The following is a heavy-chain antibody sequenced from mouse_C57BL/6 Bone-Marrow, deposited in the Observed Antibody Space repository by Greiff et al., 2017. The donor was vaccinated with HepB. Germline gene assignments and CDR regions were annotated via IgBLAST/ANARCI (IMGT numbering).Heavy chain of an antibody. CDR2: INPYNGGT. J-gene: IGHJ3*01. D-gene: IGHD1-2*01. V-gene: IGHV1-19*01. Sequence: EVQLQQSGPVLVKPGASVKMSCKASGYTFTDYYMNWVKQSHGKSLEWIGVINPYNGGTSYNQKFKGKATLTVDKSSSTAYMELNSLTSEDSAVYYCASSDDYHGYRFAYWGQGTLLTVSA. CDR1: GYTFTDYY. CDR3: ASSDDYHGYRFAY.